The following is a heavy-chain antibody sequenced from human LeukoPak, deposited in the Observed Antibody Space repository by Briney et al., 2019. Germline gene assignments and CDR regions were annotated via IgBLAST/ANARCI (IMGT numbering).Heavy chain of an antibody. CDR1: GFTFSSYS. Sequence: GGSLRLSCAASGFTFSSYSMNWVRQASGKGLEWVSSISSSSSYIYYADSVKGRFTISRDNAKNSLYLQMNSLRAEDTAVYYCARDRSGYSPFDYWGQGTLVTVSS. J-gene: IGHJ4*02. CDR2: ISSSSSYI. V-gene: IGHV3-21*01. D-gene: IGHD3-3*01. CDR3: ARDRSGYSPFDY.